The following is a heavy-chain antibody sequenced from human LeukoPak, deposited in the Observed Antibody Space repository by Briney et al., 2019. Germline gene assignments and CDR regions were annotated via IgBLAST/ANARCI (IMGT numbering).Heavy chain of an antibody. Sequence: PSETLSLTCAVYGGSFSGYYWSWIRQPPGKGLEWIGEINHSGSTNYNPSLKSRVTISVDTSKNQFSLKLSSVTAADTAVYYCAIYDFRSGWPYWGQGTLVTVSS. CDR3: AIYDFRSGWPY. J-gene: IGHJ4*02. CDR1: GGSFSGYY. CDR2: INHSGST. V-gene: IGHV4-34*01. D-gene: IGHD3-3*01.